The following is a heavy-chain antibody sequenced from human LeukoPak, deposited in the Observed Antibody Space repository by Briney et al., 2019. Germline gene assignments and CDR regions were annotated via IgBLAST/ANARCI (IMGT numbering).Heavy chain of an antibody. Sequence: PGGSLRLSCAVSGFTFSSFAMSWVRQAPGKGLEPVSLISGAGGSTYYADSVKGRFTISRDNSKNTLYLQMNSLRAEDTAVYYCAKGHTDFGTGFDLWGQGTLVTVSS. CDR3: AKGHTDFGTGFDL. V-gene: IGHV3-23*01. J-gene: IGHJ4*02. CDR1: GFTFSSFA. D-gene: IGHD4-17*01. CDR2: ISGAGGST.